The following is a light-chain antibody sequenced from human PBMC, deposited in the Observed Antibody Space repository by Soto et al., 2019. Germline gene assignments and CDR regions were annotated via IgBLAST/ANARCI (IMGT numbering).Light chain of an antibody. J-gene: IGKJ1*01. V-gene: IGKV1-27*01. CDR2: AAS. CDR3: QKYDSAPWT. Sequence: DIQMTQSPSSLSASLGDRVTITCRARQGIDNYLAWYQQKPGKVPKLLIYAASTLQSGVPSRFSGSRSGTDFTLTISSLQPEDVATYYCQKYDSAPWTFGQGTKVDIK. CDR1: QGIDNY.